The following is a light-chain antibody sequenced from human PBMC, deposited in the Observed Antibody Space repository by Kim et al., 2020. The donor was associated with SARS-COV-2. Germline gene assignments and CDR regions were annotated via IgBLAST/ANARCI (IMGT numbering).Light chain of an antibody. V-gene: IGKV1-39*01. Sequence: DIQMTQSPSSLSASVGDRVTITCRASQNISSYLNWYQQKPGKAPKLLIYAASSLQSGVPSRFSGSGSGTDFTLTISSLQPEDFATYYCQQRYSSPLTFGRGTKVEIK. CDR3: QQRYSSPLT. CDR1: QNISSY. CDR2: AAS. J-gene: IGKJ4*01.